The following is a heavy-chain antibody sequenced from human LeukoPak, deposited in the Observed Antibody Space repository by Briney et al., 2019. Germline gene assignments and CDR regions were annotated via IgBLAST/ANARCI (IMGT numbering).Heavy chain of an antibody. Sequence: ASVKVSYKVSGYSLSELSTHWVRQAPGQGLEWMGGFDPGDDETIYAQKFQGRVTMTEDTSTDTAYLELSSLRSEDTAVYFCATEKDLLLDSWGQGTPVTVSS. V-gene: IGHV1-24*01. CDR2: FDPGDDET. D-gene: IGHD1-26*01. CDR1: GYSLSELS. CDR3: ATEKDLLLDS. J-gene: IGHJ5*01.